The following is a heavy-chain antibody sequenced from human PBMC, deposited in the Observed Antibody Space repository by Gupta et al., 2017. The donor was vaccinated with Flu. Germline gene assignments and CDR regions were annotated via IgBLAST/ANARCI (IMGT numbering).Heavy chain of an antibody. Sequence: QVQLQESGPGLVKPSETLSLTCAVSGYSISSGYYWGWIRQPPGKGLEWIGSIYHSGSTYYNPSLKSRVTISVDTSKNQFSLKLSSVTAADTAVYYCARVGLELRFVDYWGQGTLVTVSS. CDR3: ARVGLELRFVDY. D-gene: IGHD1-7*01. CDR2: IYHSGST. V-gene: IGHV4-38-2*01. J-gene: IGHJ4*02. CDR1: GYSISSGYY.